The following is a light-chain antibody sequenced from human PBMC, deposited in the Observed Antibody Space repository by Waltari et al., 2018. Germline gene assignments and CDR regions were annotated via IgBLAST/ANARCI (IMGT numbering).Light chain of an antibody. V-gene: IGKV4-1*01. CDR2: WAS. CDR3: QQYYGTPPRT. CDR1: QSVLYNSDNKNY. Sequence: DIVMTQSPDSLAVSLGERATINCKSSQSVLYNSDNKNYLAWYKQKPGQPPKLLIYWASTRESGVPDRFSGSVSGTDFTLTITSLQAEDVAVYYCQQYYGTPPRTFGQGTKVEIK. J-gene: IGKJ1*01.